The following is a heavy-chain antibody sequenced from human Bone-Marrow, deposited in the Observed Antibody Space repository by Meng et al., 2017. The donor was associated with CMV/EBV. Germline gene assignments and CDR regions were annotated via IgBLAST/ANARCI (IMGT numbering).Heavy chain of an antibody. CDR3: ARVSATAMVLIYYGMDV. CDR1: GFTFSSYS. Sequence: GESLKISCAASGFTFSSYSMNWVRQAPGKGLEWVSSISSSSSYIYYADSVKGRFIISRDNAKNSLYLQMNSLRAEDTAVYYCARVSATAMVLIYYGMDVWGQGTTVTVSS. J-gene: IGHJ6*02. CDR2: ISSSSSYI. D-gene: IGHD5-18*01. V-gene: IGHV3-21*01.